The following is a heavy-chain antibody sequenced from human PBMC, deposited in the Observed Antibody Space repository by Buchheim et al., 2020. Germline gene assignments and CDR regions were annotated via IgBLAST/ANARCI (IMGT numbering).Heavy chain of an antibody. D-gene: IGHD3-22*01. V-gene: IGHV1-8*01. J-gene: IGHJ5*02. CDR3: ARVQANPIVKPNWFDP. CDR2: MNPNSGNT. Sequence: QVQLVQSGAEVKKPGASVRISCKASGYTFTRFYIHWFRQATGQGLEWMGWMNPNSGNTGYAQKFQGRVTMTRNTSISTAYMELSSLRSEDTAVYYCARVQANPIVKPNWFDPWGQGTL. CDR1: GYTFTRFY.